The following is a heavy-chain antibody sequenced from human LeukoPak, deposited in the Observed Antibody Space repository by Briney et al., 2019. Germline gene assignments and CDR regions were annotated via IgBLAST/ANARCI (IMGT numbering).Heavy chain of an antibody. CDR1: GYTFTGYY. J-gene: IGHJ4*02. V-gene: IGHV1-2*02. CDR2: INPNSGGT. CDR3: ARDRSGELFLGY. Sequence: SSVKVSCKASGYTFTGYYMHWVRQAPGQGLEWMGWINPNSGGTNYAQKFQGRVTMTRDTSISTAYMELSRLRSDDTAVYYCARDRSGELFLGYWGQGTLVTVSS. D-gene: IGHD3-10*01.